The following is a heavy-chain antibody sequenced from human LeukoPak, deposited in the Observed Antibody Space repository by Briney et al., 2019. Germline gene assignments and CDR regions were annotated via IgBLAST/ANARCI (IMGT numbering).Heavy chain of an antibody. Sequence: GRSLRLSCAASGFTFSRYAMHWVRQAPGKGLEWVAVISYDGSNEYYADSVKGRFTISRDNSENTLYLQMNSLRPEDTAVYYCAREAEAFDIWGQGTMVTVSS. V-gene: IGHV3-30-3*01. J-gene: IGHJ3*02. CDR1: GFTFSRYA. CDR3: AREAEAFDI. CDR2: ISYDGSNE.